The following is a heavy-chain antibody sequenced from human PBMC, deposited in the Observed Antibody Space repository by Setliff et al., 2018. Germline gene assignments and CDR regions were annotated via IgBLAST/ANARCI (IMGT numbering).Heavy chain of an antibody. CDR2: ISFDGTDQ. CDR1: GFTFNVFG. CDR3: ARNIPWTQPIDY. J-gene: IGHJ4*02. V-gene: IGHV3-30*06. D-gene: IGHD2-21*01. Sequence: GGSLRLSCAASGFTFNVFGMHWVRQAPGKGLEWVALISFDGTDQYYSDSVKSRFTISRDNSENTVYLQMNSLSEEDTAVYYCARNIPWTQPIDYWGQGTLVTVSS.